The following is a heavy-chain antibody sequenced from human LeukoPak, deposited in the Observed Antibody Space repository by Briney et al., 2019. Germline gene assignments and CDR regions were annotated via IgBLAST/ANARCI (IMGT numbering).Heavy chain of an antibody. J-gene: IGHJ4*02. CDR3: ARVAVAGKQHGDY. CDR2: INHSGST. CDR1: GFTFSSYW. V-gene: IGHV4-4*02. Sequence: GSLRLSCVASGFTFSSYWMSWVRQPPGKGLEWIGEINHSGSTNYNPSLKSRVTISVDTSKNQFSLKLSSVTAADTAVYYCARVAVAGKQHGDYWGQGTLVTVSS. D-gene: IGHD6-19*01.